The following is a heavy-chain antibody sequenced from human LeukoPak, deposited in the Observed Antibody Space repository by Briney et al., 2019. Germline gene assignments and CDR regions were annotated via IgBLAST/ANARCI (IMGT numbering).Heavy chain of an antibody. CDR1: GFTFSSYG. D-gene: IGHD6-19*01. CDR2: ISYDGSNK. J-gene: IGHJ4*02. CDR3: AINLAVAGTFDY. V-gene: IGHV3-30*03. Sequence: PGRSLRLSCAASGFTFSSYGMHWVRQAPGKGLEWVAVISYDGSNKYYADSVKGRFTISRDNSKNTLYLQMNSLRAEDTAVYYCAINLAVAGTFDYWGQGTLVTVSS.